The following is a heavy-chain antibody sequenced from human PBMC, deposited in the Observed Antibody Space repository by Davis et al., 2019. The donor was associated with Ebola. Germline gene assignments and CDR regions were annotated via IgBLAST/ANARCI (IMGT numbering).Heavy chain of an antibody. D-gene: IGHD2-15*01. J-gene: IGHJ4*02. CDR1: GFNFRSYG. V-gene: IGHV3-33*01. CDR3: AREGGGAWGY. Sequence: GESLKISCAASGFNFRSYGMHWVRQAPDKGLEWVAVIWYDGSRKYYGDSVKGRFTISRDNSNNLLYLQMNSLRADDTAMYYCAREGGGAWGYWGQGTLVTVSS. CDR2: IWYDGSRK.